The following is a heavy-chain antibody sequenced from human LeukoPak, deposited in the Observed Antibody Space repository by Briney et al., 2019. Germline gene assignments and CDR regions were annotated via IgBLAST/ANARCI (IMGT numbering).Heavy chain of an antibody. J-gene: IGHJ6*04. CDR2: IKQDGSEK. V-gene: IGHV3-7*01. CDR3: AELGITMIGGV. CDR1: ASIVNSNY. D-gene: IGHD3-10*02. Sequence: RGSLRLTRAASASIVNSNYMSWVRQAPGKGLEWVANIKQDGSEKYYLDSVKGRFTISRDNAKTSLFLQMNSLRAEDTAVYYCAELGITMIGGVWGKGTTVTISS.